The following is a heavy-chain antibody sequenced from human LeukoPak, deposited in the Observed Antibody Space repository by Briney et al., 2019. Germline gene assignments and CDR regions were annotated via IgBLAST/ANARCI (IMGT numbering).Heavy chain of an antibody. CDR1: GFTFTDTY. J-gene: IGHJ3*02. Sequence: GGSLRLSCAVSGFTFTDTYMTWIRRAPGKGLESLSYISPSGTDISYADSVKGRFTISRDNSKNTLYLQMNSLRAEDTAVYYCAKGLEQWLVLGAFDIWGQGTMVTVSS. V-gene: IGHV3-11*01. D-gene: IGHD6-19*01. CDR2: ISPSGTDI. CDR3: AKGLEQWLVLGAFDI.